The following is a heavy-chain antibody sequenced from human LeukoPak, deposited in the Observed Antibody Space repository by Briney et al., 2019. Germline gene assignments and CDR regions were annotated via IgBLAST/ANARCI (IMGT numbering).Heavy chain of an antibody. CDR3: AKRVAAPGRTYYFDY. CDR2: TGTSVSDT. Sequence: GGSLRLSCAASGFTFSSNALSWVRQAPGKGLEWVSVTGTSVSDTYYADSVKGRFTISRDKSKNTVYLQLNSLRAEDTAVYYCAKRVAAPGRTYYFDYWGQGTLVIVSS. CDR1: GFTFSSNA. J-gene: IGHJ4*02. V-gene: IGHV3-23*01. D-gene: IGHD6-13*01.